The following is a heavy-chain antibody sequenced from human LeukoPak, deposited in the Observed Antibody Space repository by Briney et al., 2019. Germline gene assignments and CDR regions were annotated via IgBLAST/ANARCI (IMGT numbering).Heavy chain of an antibody. Sequence: TLSLTCTVSGGSISSGDYYWSWIRQPPGKGLESIGYIYYSGSTYYNPSLKSRVTISVDTSKNQFSLKLSSVTAADTAVYYCARDRHFGRTDAFDIWGQGKMVTVSS. V-gene: IGHV4-30-4*08. CDR3: ARDRHFGRTDAFDI. D-gene: IGHD3-3*02. CDR1: GGSISSGDYY. J-gene: IGHJ3*02. CDR2: IYYSGST.